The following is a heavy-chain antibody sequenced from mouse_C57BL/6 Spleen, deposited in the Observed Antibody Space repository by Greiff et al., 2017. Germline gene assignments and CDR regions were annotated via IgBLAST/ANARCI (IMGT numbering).Heavy chain of an antibody. CDR3: ARAYSNYNAMDY. Sequence: VQLLESGPGLVAPSQSLSITCTVSGFSLTSYAISWVRQPPGKGLEWLGVIWTGGGTNYYSALKSRLSISKDNTKSQVFLKMNSLQADDTASYYCARAYSNYNAMDYWGQGTSVTVSS. J-gene: IGHJ4*01. D-gene: IGHD2-5*01. CDR2: IWTGGGT. V-gene: IGHV2-9-1*01. CDR1: GFSLTSYA.